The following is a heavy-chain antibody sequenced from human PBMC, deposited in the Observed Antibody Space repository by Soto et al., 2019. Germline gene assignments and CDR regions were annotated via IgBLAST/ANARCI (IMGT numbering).Heavy chain of an antibody. D-gene: IGHD2-2*02. V-gene: IGHV3-33*01. CDR1: GFSFSNYV. CDR3: ARTHSLCGRTSCFTPGGDY. Sequence: QVQLVESGGGVVQPGRSLRLSCAASGFSFSNYVMHWVRQAPGKGLEWVAVIWYDGSNKYYADSVKGRFTISRDNSKNSLYLQMNSLRAEDTAVYYCARTHSLCGRTSCFTPGGDYWGQGTLVTVSS. CDR2: IWYDGSNK. J-gene: IGHJ4*02.